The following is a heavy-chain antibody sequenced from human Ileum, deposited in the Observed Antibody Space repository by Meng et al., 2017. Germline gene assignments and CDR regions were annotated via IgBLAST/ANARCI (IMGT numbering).Heavy chain of an antibody. CDR3: ARDGGAAPDYFDY. J-gene: IGHJ4*02. CDR2: TYYRSKWYN. CDR1: GDSVSSNSAA. Sequence: QVQLQQSGPGLVMPSQTRSLPCAISGDSVSSNSAAWNWIRQSPSRGLEWLGRTYYRSKWYNNYAVSVRSRISINPDTSKNQFSLQLNSVTPEDTAVYYCARDGGAAPDYFDYWGQGTLVTVSS. V-gene: IGHV6-1*01. D-gene: IGHD3-16*01.